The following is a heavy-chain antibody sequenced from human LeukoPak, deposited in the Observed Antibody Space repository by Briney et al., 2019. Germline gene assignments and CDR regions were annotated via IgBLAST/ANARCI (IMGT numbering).Heavy chain of an antibody. J-gene: IGHJ4*02. CDR3: TRDPSAYYFTS. CDR1: GGSISSYY. V-gene: IGHV4-59*01. CDR2: IYYSVT. D-gene: IGHD6-25*01. Sequence: PSETLSLTCTVSGGSISSYYWSWIRQPPGKGLEWIGYIYYSVTKYNPSLKSRVTISLDTSKNQFSLKLRSVTAADTAVYYCTRDPSAYYFTSWGQGTLVTVSS.